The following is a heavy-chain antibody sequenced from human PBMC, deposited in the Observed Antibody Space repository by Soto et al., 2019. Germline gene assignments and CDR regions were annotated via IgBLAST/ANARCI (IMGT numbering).Heavy chain of an antibody. CDR1: GYEFPAYD. D-gene: IGHD6-13*01. CDR2: MNPINGAT. J-gene: IGHJ6*02. Sequence: ASVKVYWKASGYEFPAYDIKWVPQASGQGLEWMGWMNPINGATGSARRFQGRVSMTRNTATGTAYLELTSLRSDDTAVYYCGRGPSPRAPAGGTPYYYAMDVWG. V-gene: IGHV1-8*02. CDR3: GRGPSPRAPAGGTPYYYAMDV.